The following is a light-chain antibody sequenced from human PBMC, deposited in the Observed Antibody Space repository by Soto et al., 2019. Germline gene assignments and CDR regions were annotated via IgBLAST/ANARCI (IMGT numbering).Light chain of an antibody. Sequence: QSVLTQPPSASGTPGQRVTISCSGSSSNIGRNSANWYLQLPGTAPKLLIYSDAQRPSGVRDRFSGSKSGTSASLAISGLQSEDAADYYCAAWDDSLNGYVFGTGTKVTVL. V-gene: IGLV1-44*01. J-gene: IGLJ1*01. CDR3: AAWDDSLNGYV. CDR2: SDA. CDR1: SSNIGRNS.